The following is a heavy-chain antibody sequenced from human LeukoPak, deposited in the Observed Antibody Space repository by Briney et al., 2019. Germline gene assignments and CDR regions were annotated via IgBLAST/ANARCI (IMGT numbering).Heavy chain of an antibody. CDR1: GGSISSSSYY. CDR2: IYHSRST. CDR3: ARIYSLSYYYYMDV. Sequence: SKTLSLTCTVSGGSISSSSYYWGWIRQPPGKGLEWIGEIYHSRSTNYNPSLKSRVTISVDKSKNQFSLKLSSVTAADTAVYYCARIYSLSYYYYMDVWGKGTTVTVSS. J-gene: IGHJ6*03. D-gene: IGHD2-21*01. V-gene: IGHV4-39*07.